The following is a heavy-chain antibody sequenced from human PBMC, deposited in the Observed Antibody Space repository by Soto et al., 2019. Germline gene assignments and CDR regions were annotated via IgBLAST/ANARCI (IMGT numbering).Heavy chain of an antibody. CDR1: GFTFSSYG. CDR3: AKDRCCSCYSGYYYYGMDV. Sequence: QVQLVESGGGVVQPGRSLRLSCAASGFTFSSYGMHWVRQAPGKGLEWVAVISYDGSNKYYADSVKGRFTISRDNSKNTLYLQMNSLRGEDKAVYYCAKDRCCSCYSGYYYYGMDVWGQGTTVTVSS. D-gene: IGHD2-15*01. V-gene: IGHV3-30*18. J-gene: IGHJ6*02. CDR2: ISYDGSNK.